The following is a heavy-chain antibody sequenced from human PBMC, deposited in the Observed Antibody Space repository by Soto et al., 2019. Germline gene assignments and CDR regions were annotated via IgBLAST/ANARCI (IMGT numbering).Heavy chain of an antibody. CDR3: ARSDIAVAGTGEYNWFDP. CDR1: GYTFTSYG. J-gene: IGHJ5*02. Sequence: ASVNVSCKASGYTFTSYGISWVRQAPGQGLEWMGWISAYNGNTNYAQKLQGRVTMTTDTSTSTAYMELRSLRSDDTAVYYCARSDIAVAGTGEYNWFDPWGQGTLVTVSS. V-gene: IGHV1-18*01. CDR2: ISAYNGNT. D-gene: IGHD6-19*01.